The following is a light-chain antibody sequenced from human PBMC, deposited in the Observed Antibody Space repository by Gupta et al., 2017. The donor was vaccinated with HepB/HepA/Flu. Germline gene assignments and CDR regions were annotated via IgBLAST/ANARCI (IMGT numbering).Light chain of an antibody. V-gene: IGLV2-14*01. CDR1: SSNVGGTHY. CDR2: DVS. Sequence: SALTQPASAPGSPGQSIPISCTGTSSNVGGTHYVSWYQQHPGKAPKLLIYDVSNRPSGVCNRFSGSKSGNTASLTISGLQDEDEADYYGSSDSSSSTLVFGTGTKVTVL. CDR3: SSDSSSSTLV. J-gene: IGLJ1*01.